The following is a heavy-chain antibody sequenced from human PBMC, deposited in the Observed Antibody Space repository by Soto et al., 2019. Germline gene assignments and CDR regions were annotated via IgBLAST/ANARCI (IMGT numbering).Heavy chain of an antibody. D-gene: IGHD5-18*01. CDR3: ATGGYGPGY. V-gene: IGHV1-24*01. J-gene: IGHJ4*02. CDR1: GRTLTDLS. CDR2: IDPEDGEA. Sequence: AASVKVSCKVSGRTLTDLSIHWVRQVPGKGLEWMGGIDPEDGEATYAQNLQGRVTMTEDTSTDTAYMQLNSLKSEDTAVYFCATGGYGPGYWGQGTLVTVSS.